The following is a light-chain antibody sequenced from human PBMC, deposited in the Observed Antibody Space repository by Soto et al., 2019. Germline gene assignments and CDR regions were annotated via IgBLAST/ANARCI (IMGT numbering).Light chain of an antibody. CDR2: AAS. V-gene: IGKV1-8*01. CDR3: LLYYSYPAT. Sequence: IRMTQSPASLSASTGERVTITCRASQGISSYLAWYQQKPGKAPKLLIYAASTLQSGVPSRFSGSGSGTEFPLTISCLQAEDFVTYYCLLYYSYPATFGQGTKVEIK. CDR1: QGISSY. J-gene: IGKJ1*01.